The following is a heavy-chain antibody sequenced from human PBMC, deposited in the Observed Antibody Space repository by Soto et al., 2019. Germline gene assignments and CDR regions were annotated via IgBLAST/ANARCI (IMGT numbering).Heavy chain of an antibody. V-gene: IGHV1-2*04. Sequence: ASVKVSCKASGYTFTGYYMHWVRQAPGQGLEWMGWINPNSGGTNYAQKFQGWVTMTRDTSISIAYMELSRLRSDDTAVYYCAKVRSGYSYGYDAFDIWGQGTMVTVSS. CDR1: GYTFTGYY. CDR3: AKVRSGYSYGYDAFDI. D-gene: IGHD5-18*01. CDR2: INPNSGGT. J-gene: IGHJ3*02.